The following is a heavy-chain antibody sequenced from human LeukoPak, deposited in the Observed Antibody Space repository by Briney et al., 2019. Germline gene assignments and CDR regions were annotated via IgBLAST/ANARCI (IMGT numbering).Heavy chain of an antibody. J-gene: IGHJ4*02. CDR2: ISGSGGST. V-gene: IGHV3-23*01. D-gene: IGHD6-13*01. CDR1: GFTFSSYD. CDR3: ASRIATAGSVDY. Sequence: PRGSLRLSCAASGFTFSSYDMSWVRQAPGKGLEWVSVISGSGGSTYYADSVKGRFTISRDNSKNTLHLQMNTLRAEDTAVYYCASRIATAGSVDYWGQGTLVTVSS.